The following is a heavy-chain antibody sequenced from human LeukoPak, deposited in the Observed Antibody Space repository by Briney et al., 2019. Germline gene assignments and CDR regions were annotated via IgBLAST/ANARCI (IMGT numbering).Heavy chain of an antibody. Sequence: SETLSLTCTVSGCSISSYYWSWIRQPPGKGLEWIGYIYYSGSTNYNPSLKSRVTISVDTSKSQFSLKLSSVTAADTAVYYCARGGGDGYYFDYWGQGTLVTVSS. V-gene: IGHV4-59*01. CDR1: GCSISSYY. CDR3: ARGGGDGYYFDY. J-gene: IGHJ4*02. D-gene: IGHD5-24*01. CDR2: IYYSGST.